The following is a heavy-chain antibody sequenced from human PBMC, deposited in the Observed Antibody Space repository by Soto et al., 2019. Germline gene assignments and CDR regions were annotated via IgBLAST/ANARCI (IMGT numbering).Heavy chain of an antibody. CDR3: ARGGDYYYGLDV. V-gene: IGHV1-18*01. CDR1: GYTFTSYG. D-gene: IGHD3-16*01. CDR2: ISAFNGHT. J-gene: IGHJ6*02. Sequence: ASVNVSCKASGYTFTSYGVSWVRQAPGQGLEWMGWISAFNGHTNYIQKVQGRVTLTTEASTSTAYMELRSLRSDDTAVYYCARGGDYYYGLDVWGQGNTVTVSS.